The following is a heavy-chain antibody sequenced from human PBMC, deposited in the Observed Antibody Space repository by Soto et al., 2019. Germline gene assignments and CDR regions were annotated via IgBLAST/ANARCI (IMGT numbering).Heavy chain of an antibody. J-gene: IGHJ6*02. D-gene: IGHD6-19*01. CDR1: GFTFSSYS. V-gene: IGHV3-21*01. CDR2: ISSSSSYI. Sequence: EVQLVESGGGLVKPGGSLRLSCAASGFTFSSYSMNWVRQAPGKGLEWVSSISSSSSYIYYADSVKGRFTISRDNAKNSLYLQMNSLRAEDTAVYYCARGSSSGGPRNYYYYGMDVWGQGTTVTVSS. CDR3: ARGSSSGGPRNYYYYGMDV.